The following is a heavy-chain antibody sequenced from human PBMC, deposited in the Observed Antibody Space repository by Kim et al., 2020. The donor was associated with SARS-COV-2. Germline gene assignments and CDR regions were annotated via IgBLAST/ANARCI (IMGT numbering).Heavy chain of an antibody. J-gene: IGHJ4*02. Sequence: ADSVKGRFTISRDNAKNSLYLQMNSLRAEDTALYYCAKDSNMVRGAFDYWGQGTLVTVSS. D-gene: IGHD3-10*01. V-gene: IGHV3-9*01. CDR3: AKDSNMVRGAFDY.